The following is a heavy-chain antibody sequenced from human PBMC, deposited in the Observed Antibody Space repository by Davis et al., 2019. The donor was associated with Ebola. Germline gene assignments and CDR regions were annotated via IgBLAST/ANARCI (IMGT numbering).Heavy chain of an antibody. CDR2: IIPIFGTA. Sequence: SVKVPCKASGGTFSSYAISWVRQAPGQGLEWMGGIIPIFGTANYAQKFQGRVTITADESTSTAYMELSSLRSEDTAVYYCARGVAARRTLVWRYMDVWGKGTTVTVSS. J-gene: IGHJ6*03. CDR1: GGTFSSYA. CDR3: ARGVAARRTLVWRYMDV. D-gene: IGHD6-6*01. V-gene: IGHV1-69*13.